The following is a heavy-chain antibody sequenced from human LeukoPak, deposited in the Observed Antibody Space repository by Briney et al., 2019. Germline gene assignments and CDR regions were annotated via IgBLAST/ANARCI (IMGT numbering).Heavy chain of an antibody. D-gene: IGHD5-18*01. CDR2: ISTSSSYI. Sequence: GGSLRLSCAASGSTFSSYTMNWVRQAPGKGLEWVSSISTSSSYIYYADSLKGRFTISRDNAKNSLYLQMNSLRAEDTALYYCAKYGIIQGYYFYYMDVWGKGTTVTISS. V-gene: IGHV3-21*04. CDR1: GSTFSSYT. J-gene: IGHJ6*03. CDR3: AKYGIIQGYYFYYMDV.